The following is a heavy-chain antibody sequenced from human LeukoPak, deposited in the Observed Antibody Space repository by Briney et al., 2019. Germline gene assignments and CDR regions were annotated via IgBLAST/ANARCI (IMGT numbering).Heavy chain of an antibody. CDR2: MNPNSGNT. CDR1: GYTFTSYD. D-gene: IGHD1-26*01. CDR3: ARGRWELLLPPLVVYYYYMDV. V-gene: IGHV1-8*03. J-gene: IGHJ6*03. Sequence: GASVKVSCKASGYTFTSYDINWVRQATGQGLERMGWMNPNSGNTGYAQKFQGRVTITRNTSISTAYMELSSLRSEDTAVYYCARGRWELLLPPLVVYYYYMDVWGKGTTVTISS.